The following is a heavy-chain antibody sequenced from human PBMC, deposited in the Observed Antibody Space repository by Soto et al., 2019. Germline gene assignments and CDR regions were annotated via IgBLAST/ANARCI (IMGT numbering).Heavy chain of an antibody. CDR1: GYSFSFYG. V-gene: IGHV1-18*01. CDR2: INPSVGNR. D-gene: IGHD3-22*01. Sequence: GASVKVSCKASGYSFSFYGINWVRQAPGQGLEWIGWINPSVGNRNFAQKFEDSVTMTTATSTNTVFLELRSLKSDDTSIYYCARDRLRGYDSSGFYSWGQGTMVTVSS. CDR3: ARDRLRGYDSSGFYS. J-gene: IGHJ4*02.